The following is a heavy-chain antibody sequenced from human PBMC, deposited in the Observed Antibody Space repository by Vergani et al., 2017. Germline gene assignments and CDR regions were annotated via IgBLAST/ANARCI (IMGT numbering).Heavy chain of an antibody. CDR1: GFSFSSYS. CDR2: ISGSSSYV. CDR3: ARGLWDCTHIRCSPPSY. V-gene: IGHV3-21*01. D-gene: IGHD2-8*01. Sequence: EQLVESGGGLVKPGGSLRLSCAASGFSFSSYSMNWVRQAPGKGLEWVASISGSSSYVFYRDSVEGRFTITRDNAKKSVYLQMNSLRAEDTAMYFCARGLWDCTHIRCSPPSYWGQGTQVTVSS. J-gene: IGHJ4*02.